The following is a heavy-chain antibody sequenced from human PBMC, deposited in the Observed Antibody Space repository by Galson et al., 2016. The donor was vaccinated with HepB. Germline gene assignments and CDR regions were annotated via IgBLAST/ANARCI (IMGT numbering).Heavy chain of an antibody. CDR3: AKGRWDKTPGYYFDY. Sequence: SLRLSCAASGFTFSNYGMHWVRQAPGKGLEWVAVISCDGSNKYYADSVKGRFTIFRDNSKNTLYLQMYSLRAEDTAVYYCAKGRWDKTPGYYFDYWGPGTTVTVSS. D-gene: IGHD1-26*01. V-gene: IGHV3-30*18. CDR2: ISCDGSNK. CDR1: GFTFSNYG. J-gene: IGHJ4*03.